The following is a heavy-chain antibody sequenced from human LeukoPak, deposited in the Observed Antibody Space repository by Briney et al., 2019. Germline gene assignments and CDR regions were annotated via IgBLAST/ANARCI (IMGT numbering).Heavy chain of an antibody. CDR3: AKSAAAGKYYYGMDV. CDR1: AFSFSSYG. CDR2: IWYDGSNK. J-gene: IGHJ6*02. V-gene: IGHV3-30*02. D-gene: IGHD6-13*01. Sequence: GGSLRLSRAASAFSFSSYGMHWVRQAPGKGLEWVAVIWYDGSNKYYADSVKGRFTISRDNSKNTLYLQMNSLRAEDTAVYYCAKSAAAGKYYYGMDVWGQGTTVTVSS.